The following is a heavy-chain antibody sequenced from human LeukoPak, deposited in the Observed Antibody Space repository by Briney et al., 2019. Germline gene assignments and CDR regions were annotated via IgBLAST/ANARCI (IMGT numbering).Heavy chain of an antibody. Sequence: PSETLSLTCTVSGGSISSYYWSWIRQPPGKGLEWIGYIYYSGRTNYNPSLKSRVTISVDTSKNQFSLKLSSVTAADTAVYYCARGGAYYYGSGGYYYYGMDVWGKGTTVTVSS. CDR3: ARGGAYYYGSGGYYYYGMDV. CDR2: IYYSGRT. CDR1: GGSISSYY. D-gene: IGHD3-10*01. J-gene: IGHJ6*04. V-gene: IGHV4-59*01.